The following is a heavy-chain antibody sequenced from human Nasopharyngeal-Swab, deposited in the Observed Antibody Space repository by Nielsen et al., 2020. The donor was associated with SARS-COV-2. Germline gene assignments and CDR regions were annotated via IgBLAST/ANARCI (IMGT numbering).Heavy chain of an antibody. D-gene: IGHD3-3*01. V-gene: IGHV3-13*01. Sequence: GESLKISCAASGFTFSSYDMHWVRQVTVKGLEWVSSIGTEGDTHYPDSVKGRFTISRENAKSSLYLQMNIVRAEDTGVYYCARARGINLGLGVVGGMDVWGKGTTVTVSS. CDR1: GFTFSSYD. CDR3: ARARGINLGLGVVGGMDV. J-gene: IGHJ6*03. CDR2: IGTEGDT.